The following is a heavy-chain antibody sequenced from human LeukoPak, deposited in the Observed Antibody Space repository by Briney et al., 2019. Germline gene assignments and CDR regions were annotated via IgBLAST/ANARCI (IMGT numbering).Heavy chain of an antibody. CDR3: ARGHRSGSYSPSAFDI. V-gene: IGHV3-30*12. J-gene: IGHJ3*02. D-gene: IGHD1-26*01. CDR1: GFSFSTHG. Sequence: GGSLRLSCAASGFSFSTHGMHWVRQAPGKGLEWVALIFYDGRNIYYADSVKGRFTISRDNAKNSLYLQMNSLRAEDTAVYYCARGHRSGSYSPSAFDIWGQGTMVTVSS. CDR2: IFYDGRNI.